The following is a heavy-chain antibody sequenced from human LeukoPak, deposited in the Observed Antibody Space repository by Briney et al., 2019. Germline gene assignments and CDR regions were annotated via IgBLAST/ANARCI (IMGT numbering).Heavy chain of an antibody. CDR1: GGSISSSNW. V-gene: IGHV4-4*02. Sequence: SETLSLTCTVSGGSISSSNWWSWVRQPPGKGLEWIGEIYHSGSTNYNPSLKSRVTISVDTSKNQFSLKLSSVTAADTAVYYCASLEVGRWFGDFGYWGQGTLVTVSS. D-gene: IGHD3-10*01. CDR2: IYHSGST. J-gene: IGHJ4*02. CDR3: ASLEVGRWFGDFGY.